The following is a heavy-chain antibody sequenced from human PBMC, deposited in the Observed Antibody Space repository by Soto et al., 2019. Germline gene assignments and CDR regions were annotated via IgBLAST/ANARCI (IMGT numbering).Heavy chain of an antibody. CDR1: GYTFTDYF. V-gene: IGHV1-3*01. J-gene: IGHJ4*02. CDR3: ARGGYSGYDTLPYDY. Sequence: ASVKVSCKASGYTFTDYFMNWMRQAPGQRLEWMGWISAGNGNTKYSQKLQGRVTITRDTSSSTAYMQLSSLRSDDTAVYYCARGGYSGYDTLPYDYWGQGTLVTVSS. D-gene: IGHD5-12*01. CDR2: ISAGNGNT.